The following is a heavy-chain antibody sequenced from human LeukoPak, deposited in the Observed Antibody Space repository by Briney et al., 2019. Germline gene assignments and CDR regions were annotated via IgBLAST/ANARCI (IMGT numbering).Heavy chain of an antibody. D-gene: IGHD6-6*01. CDR2: IKQDGSEK. CDR3: ARNYRSSSSHFDY. V-gene: IGHV3-7*03. Sequence: GGSLRLSCAASGFTFSSYWMSWVRQAPGRGLEWVANIKQDGSEKYYVDSVKGRFTISRDNAKNSLYLQMNSLRVEDTAVYYCARNYRSSSSHFDYWGQGSLVTVSS. J-gene: IGHJ4*02. CDR1: GFTFSSYW.